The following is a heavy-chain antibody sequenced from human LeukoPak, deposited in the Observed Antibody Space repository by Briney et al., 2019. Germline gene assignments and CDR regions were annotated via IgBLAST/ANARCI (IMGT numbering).Heavy chain of an antibody. V-gene: IGHV4-34*01. J-gene: IGHJ4*02. Sequence: SETLSLTCAVYGGSFSGYYWSWIRQPPGKGLGWIGEINHSGSTNYNPTLKSRVTISVDTSKNQFSLKLSSVTAADTAVYYCARLRGYCSSTSCRKPNFDYWGQGTLVTVSS. D-gene: IGHD2-2*03. CDR3: ARLRGYCSSTSCRKPNFDY. CDR1: GGSFSGYY. CDR2: INHSGST.